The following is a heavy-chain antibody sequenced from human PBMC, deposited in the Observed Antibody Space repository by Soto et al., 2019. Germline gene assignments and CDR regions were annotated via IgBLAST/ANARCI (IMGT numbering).Heavy chain of an antibody. CDR3: ARAPYSSGWLFDY. CDR2: IKQDGSEK. V-gene: IGHV3-7*01. J-gene: IGHJ4*02. CDR1: GFTFSSYW. D-gene: IGHD6-19*01. Sequence: HPGGSLRLSCAASGFTFSSYWMSWVRQAPGKGLEWVANIKQDGSEKYYVDSVKGRFTISRDNAKNSLYLQMNSLRAEDTAVYYCARAPYSSGWLFDYWGQGTLVTVSS.